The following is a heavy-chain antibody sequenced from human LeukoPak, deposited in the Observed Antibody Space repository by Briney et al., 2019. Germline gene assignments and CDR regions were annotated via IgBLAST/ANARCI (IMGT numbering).Heavy chain of an antibody. CDR2: ISAYSTYNGNT. J-gene: IGHJ4*02. CDR1: GYTFTSYG. D-gene: IGHD5-18*01. CDR3: ARGTKDSYGYYFDY. Sequence: ASVKVSCKASGYTFTSYGISWVRQAPGQGPEWMGWISAYSTYNGNTNYAQKFQGRVTMTRDTSTSTVYMELSSLRSEDTAVYYCARGTKDSYGYYFDYWGQGTLVTVSS. V-gene: IGHV1-18*01.